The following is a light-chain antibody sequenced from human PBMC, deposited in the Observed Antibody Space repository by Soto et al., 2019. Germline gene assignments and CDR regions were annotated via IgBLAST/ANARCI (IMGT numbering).Light chain of an antibody. CDR3: SSYAGSYSVV. V-gene: IGLV2-11*01. CDR1: SSDVGNYNH. Sequence: QSVLTQPRSVSGSPGQSVTISCTGTSSDVGNYNHVSWYQQHPGKAPKVMIYDVNKRSSTVPDRFSGSKFGNTASLTISGLQAEDEADYYCSSYAGSYSVVFGGGTKLTVL. CDR2: DVN. J-gene: IGLJ2*01.